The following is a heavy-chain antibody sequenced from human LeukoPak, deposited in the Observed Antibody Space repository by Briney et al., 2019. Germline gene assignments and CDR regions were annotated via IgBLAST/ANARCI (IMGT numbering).Heavy chain of an antibody. CDR1: GYSFTSYW. J-gene: IGHJ6*03. CDR3: ARPWSGTTTDYYYYMDV. V-gene: IGHV5-51*01. CDR2: IYPGDSDT. Sequence: GESLKISCKGSGYSFTSYWIGWVRQMPGKGLEWVGIIYPGDSDTRYSPSFQGQVTISADKSISTAYLQWSSLKASDTAMYYCARPWSGTTTDYYYYMDVWGKGTTVTVSS. D-gene: IGHD1-7*01.